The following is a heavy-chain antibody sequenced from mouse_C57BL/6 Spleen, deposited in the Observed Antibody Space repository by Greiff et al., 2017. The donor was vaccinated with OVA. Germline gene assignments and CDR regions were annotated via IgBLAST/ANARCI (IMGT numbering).Heavy chain of an antibody. CDR1: GFPFSSYG. CDR2: ISSGGSYT. V-gene: IGHV5-6*01. J-gene: IGHJ4*01. Sequence: EVKLVESGGDLVKPGGSLKLSCAASGFPFSSYGMSWVRQTPDKRLEWVATISSGGSYTYYPDSVKGRFTISRDNAKNTLYLQMSSLKSEDTAMYYCAREGKNYYAMDYWGQGTSVTVSS. CDR3: AREGKNYYAMDY.